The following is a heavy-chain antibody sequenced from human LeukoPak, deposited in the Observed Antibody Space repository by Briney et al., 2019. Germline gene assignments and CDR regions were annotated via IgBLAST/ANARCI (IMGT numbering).Heavy chain of an antibody. CDR1: GFTFSSYS. CDR3: AKDNMATITGCFDY. Sequence: GGSLRLSCAASGFTFSSYSMNWVRQAPGKGLEWVSYISSSSSTIYYADSVKGRFTISRDNAKNSLYLQMNSLRAEDTAVYYCAKDNMATITGCFDYWGQGTLVTVSS. D-gene: IGHD5-24*01. CDR2: ISSSSSTI. V-gene: IGHV3-48*01. J-gene: IGHJ4*02.